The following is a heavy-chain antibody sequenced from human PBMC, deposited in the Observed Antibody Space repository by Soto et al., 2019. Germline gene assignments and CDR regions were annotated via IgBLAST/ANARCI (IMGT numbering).Heavy chain of an antibody. CDR1: GFTFDDYG. CDR3: AKGHSGTCYT. Sequence: EVQLVESGGGVVRPGESLRLSCAASGFTFDDYGRNWVRQAPGKGLEWVSGINWSGGTTAYADSVKGRFTISRDNAEKSLYLQMNSLRAEDTALYYCAKGHSGTCYTWGQGTLVNVSS. V-gene: IGHV3-20*04. J-gene: IGHJ5*02. D-gene: IGHD3-10*01. CDR2: INWSGGTT.